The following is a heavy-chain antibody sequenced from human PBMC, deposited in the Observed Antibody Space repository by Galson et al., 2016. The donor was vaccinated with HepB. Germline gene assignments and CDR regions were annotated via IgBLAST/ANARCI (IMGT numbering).Heavy chain of an antibody. Sequence: SVKVSCKASGYTLSRNHIHWVRQAPGQGLEWLGLINPAGGSTLYAQKFQGRVTMTSDTPTSTLYMELSSLMSEDTAVYYCARGDCPGPSCYHYFDYWGQGALVTVSS. J-gene: IGHJ4*02. CDR3: ARGDCPGPSCYHYFDY. V-gene: IGHV1-46*01. D-gene: IGHD2-2*01. CDR2: INPAGGST. CDR1: GYTLSRNH.